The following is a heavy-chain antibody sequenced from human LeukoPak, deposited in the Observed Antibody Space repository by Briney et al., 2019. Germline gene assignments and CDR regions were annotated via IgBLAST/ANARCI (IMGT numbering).Heavy chain of an antibody. D-gene: IGHD6-13*01. V-gene: IGHV3-21*01. J-gene: IGHJ4*02. CDR2: ISSTSSYI. CDR3: AAYSSSWSQRGY. Sequence: GGSLRLSCVASGFSFSSKSMNWVRQAPGKGLEWVASISSTSSYIFHADSVRGRFTISRDNAKNSLYLQLNSLGAEDTAVYYCAAYSSSWSQRGYWGQGTLVTVSS. CDR1: GFSFSSKS.